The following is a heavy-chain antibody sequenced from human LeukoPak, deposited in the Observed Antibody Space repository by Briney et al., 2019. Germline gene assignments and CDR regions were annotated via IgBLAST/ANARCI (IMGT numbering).Heavy chain of an antibody. CDR2: IDWDDDK. J-gene: IGHJ4*02. CDR3: ARAYYYGSGSYPDY. CDR1: GFSLSTSGMC. Sequence: ESGPALVKPTQTLTLTCTFSGFSLSTSGMCVSWIRQPPGKALEWLARIDWDDDKYYSTSLKTRLTISKDTSKNQVVLTMTNMDPVDTATYYCARAYYYGSGSYPDYWGQGTLVTVSS. D-gene: IGHD3-10*01. V-gene: IGHV2-70*11.